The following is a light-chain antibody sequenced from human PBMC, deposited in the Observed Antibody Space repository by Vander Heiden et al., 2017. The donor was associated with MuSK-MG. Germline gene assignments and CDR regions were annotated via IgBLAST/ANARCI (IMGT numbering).Light chain of an antibody. J-gene: IGLJ2*01. V-gene: IGLV1-51*01. CDR2: DSN. CDR1: NSNIGNNY. CDR3: GTWDNSLSAVI. Sequence: QSVLTQPPSVSAAPGQKVTLSCSGSNSNIGNNYVSWYQQLPGTAPKLLIYDSNKRPSGIPDRFSGSKSGTSATLGITGLQTGDEADYYCGTWDNSLSAVIFGGGTKLTVL.